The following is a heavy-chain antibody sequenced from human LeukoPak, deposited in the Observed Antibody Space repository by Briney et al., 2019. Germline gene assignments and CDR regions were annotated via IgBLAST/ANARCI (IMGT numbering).Heavy chain of an antibody. CDR2: INPNSGGT. CDR1: GYTFTGYY. D-gene: IGHD3-22*01. V-gene: IGHV1-2*06. Sequence: ASVKVSCKASGYTFTGYYMHWVRQAPGQGLEWMGRINPNSGGTNYAQKFQGRVTMTRDTSISTAYMELSRLRSDDTAVYYRARVPYYYDSSVFDPWGQGTLVTVSS. J-gene: IGHJ5*02. CDR3: ARVPYYYDSSVFDP.